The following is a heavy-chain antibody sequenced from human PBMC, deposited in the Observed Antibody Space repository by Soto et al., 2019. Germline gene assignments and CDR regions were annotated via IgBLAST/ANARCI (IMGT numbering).Heavy chain of an antibody. CDR3: ARDDSGYSGSHYIDYFNY. J-gene: IGHJ4*02. CDR1: GNPFPNYA. V-gene: IGHV1-3*01. Sequence: QVQLVQSGAELKKPGASVKVSCKASGNPFPNYAIHWVRQAPGQRLEWIGWINGGNGNTYYSEHFQGRVTFTRDTSAGTCYMELNSLTSEDTALYYCARDDSGYSGSHYIDYFNYWGQGTLVTVSS. D-gene: IGHD1-26*01. CDR2: INGGNGNT.